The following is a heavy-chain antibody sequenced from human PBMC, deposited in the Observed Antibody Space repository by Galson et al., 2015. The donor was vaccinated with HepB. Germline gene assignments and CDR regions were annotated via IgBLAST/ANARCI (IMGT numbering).Heavy chain of an antibody. V-gene: IGHV1-18*01. Sequence: SVKVSCKASGYTFANYGISWVRQAPGQGLEWMGWINTYNGNTNYVQRLQGRVTLTTDTSTSTAYMELRSLRSDDTAVYYCARCDDYYDSSWFDPWGQGTLVTVSS. D-gene: IGHD3-22*01. CDR2: INTYNGNT. J-gene: IGHJ5*02. CDR1: GYTFANYG. CDR3: ARCDDYYDSSWFDP.